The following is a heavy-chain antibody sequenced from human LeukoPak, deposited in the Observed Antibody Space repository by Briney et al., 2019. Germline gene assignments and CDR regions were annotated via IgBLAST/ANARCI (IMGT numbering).Heavy chain of an antibody. J-gene: IGHJ4*02. V-gene: IGHV3-72*01. D-gene: IGHD2-8*01. CDR3: ASLIRDS. CDR1: GFTFSDHY. Sequence: GGSLRLSCAASGFTFSDHYMDWVRQAPGEGLEWVGRIKNKADSYITEYATSVKGRFTISRDDSKNSLYLQMNSLKTEDTAVYYCASLIRDSWGQGTLVTVSS. CDR2: IKNKADSYIT.